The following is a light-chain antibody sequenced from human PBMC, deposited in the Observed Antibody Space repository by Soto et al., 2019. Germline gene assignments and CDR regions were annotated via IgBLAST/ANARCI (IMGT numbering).Light chain of an antibody. CDR1: QNLHSF. CDR2: DGS. J-gene: IGKJ5*01. CDR3: QQRTRWPMT. Sequence: EIVLTQSPATRSGSPMEIVSLSVMASQNLHSFLNWYQQRPGQAPRPLIYDGSKRAAGVPDRISGDGSGTDYTLTISSLEPEDFAVYYCQQRTRWPMTFGQGTRLEIK. V-gene: IGKV3-11*01.